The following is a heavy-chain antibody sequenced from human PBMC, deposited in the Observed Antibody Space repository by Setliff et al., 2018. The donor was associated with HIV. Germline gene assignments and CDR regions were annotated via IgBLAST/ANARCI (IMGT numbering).Heavy chain of an antibody. CDR2: IIPIFGTT. CDR3: SRGGNWTPLDY. Sequence: SVKVSCKASGGSFRSFAITWVRQAPGQRLEWMGTIIPIFGTTNSAQKFQGRVTFTADESTSTAYMDLSSLRSEDTAVYYCSRGGNWTPLDYWGQGTLVTVSS. D-gene: IGHD1-20*01. CDR1: GGSFRSFA. V-gene: IGHV1-69*13. J-gene: IGHJ4*02.